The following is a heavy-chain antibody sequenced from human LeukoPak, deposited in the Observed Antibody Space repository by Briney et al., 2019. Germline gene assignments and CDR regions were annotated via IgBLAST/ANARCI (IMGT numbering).Heavy chain of an antibody. CDR3: ATDLLAEHYYDSSGYYPNFDY. CDR1: GYTFTSYY. D-gene: IGHD3-22*01. J-gene: IGHJ4*02. Sequence: ASVKVSCKASGYTFTSYYMHWVRQAPGKGLEWMGRFDPEDGETIYAQKFQGRVTMTEDTSTDTAYMELSSLRSEDTAVYYCATDLLAEHYYDSSGYYPNFDYWGQGTLVTVSS. CDR2: FDPEDGET. V-gene: IGHV1-24*01.